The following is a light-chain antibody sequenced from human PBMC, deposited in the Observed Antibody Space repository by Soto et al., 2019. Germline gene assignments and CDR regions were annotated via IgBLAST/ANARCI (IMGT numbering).Light chain of an antibody. CDR1: QSIARF. J-gene: IGKJ2*01. CDR3: QQSYSTPYT. Sequence: DIQMTQSPSSLSASVGDRVTISCRASQSIARFFNWYQQKPGKAPNLLIYASSTLQGGVPSSFSGSGSGTDFTLTISSLQTDDVATYFCQQSYSTPYTFGQGTKLDIK. CDR2: ASS. V-gene: IGKV1-39*01.